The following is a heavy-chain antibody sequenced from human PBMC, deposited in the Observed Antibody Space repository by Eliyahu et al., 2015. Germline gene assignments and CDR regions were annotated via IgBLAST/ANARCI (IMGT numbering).Heavy chain of an antibody. CDR3: ARAGSSGFYGSDY. CDR1: XYTFTAYY. D-gene: IGHD3-22*01. Sequence: QVQLVQSGAEVXXPGXSVKVXCKTFXYTFTAYYIHWVRQAPGQGLEWMGWINPNSVGTNYAQKFQDRVTMTRDTSISTAYMELSRLRSDDSAVYYCARAGSSGFYGSDYWGQGTLVTVSS. V-gene: IGHV1-2*02. J-gene: IGHJ4*02. CDR2: INPNSVGT.